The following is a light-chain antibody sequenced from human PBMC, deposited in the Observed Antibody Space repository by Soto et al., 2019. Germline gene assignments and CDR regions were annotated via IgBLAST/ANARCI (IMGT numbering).Light chain of an antibody. V-gene: IGLV2-14*01. CDR2: EGD. CDR3: SSYTSSNTRV. CDR1: SSDVGGYNY. Sequence: QYTMTHPASLSGSPGQSTNISWTGTSSDVGGYNYFSWYQQHPGKAPNFRIYEGDNRASGVSDRFSGSKSGNTASLTISGLQAEDEADYYCSSYTSSNTRVFAIGTKVTAL. J-gene: IGLJ1*01.